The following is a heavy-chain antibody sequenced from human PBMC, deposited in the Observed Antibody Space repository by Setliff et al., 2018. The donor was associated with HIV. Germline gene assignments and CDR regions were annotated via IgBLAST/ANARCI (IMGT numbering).Heavy chain of an antibody. J-gene: IGHJ4*02. CDR1: GGSFSDYY. V-gene: IGHV4-34*01. CDR3: ARDGGRTGYSSSSDQ. D-gene: IGHD6-13*01. CDR2: INHGGST. Sequence: KTSETLSLTCAVYGGSFSDYYWSWIRQSPGRGLEWIGEINHGGSTIYNPSLKSRVTISIDTSKNQFSLNLTSVTAADTAVYYCARDGGRTGYSSSSDQWGQGTLVTVSS.